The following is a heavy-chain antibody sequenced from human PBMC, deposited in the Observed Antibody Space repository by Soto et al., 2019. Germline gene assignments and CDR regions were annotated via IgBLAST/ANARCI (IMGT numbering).Heavy chain of an antibody. J-gene: IGHJ6*03. Sequence: SETLSLTCTVSGGSISSYYWSWIRQPPGKGLEWIGYIYYSGSTNYNPSLKSRVTISVDTSKNQFSLKLSSVTAADTAVYYCARLSHRTKYSSSWYYYYYYMDVWGKGTTVTVSS. CDR2: IYYSGST. D-gene: IGHD6-13*01. CDR1: GGSISSYY. V-gene: IGHV4-59*08. CDR3: ARLSHRTKYSSSWYYYYYYMDV.